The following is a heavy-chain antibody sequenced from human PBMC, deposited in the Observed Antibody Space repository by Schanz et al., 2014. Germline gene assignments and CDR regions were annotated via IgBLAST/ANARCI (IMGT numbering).Heavy chain of an antibody. CDR1: GFTFSDYY. CDR2: IWYDENNK. J-gene: IGHJ6*02. Sequence: QVQLVESGGGLVQPGGSLRLSCAASGFTFSDYYMSWIRQAPGKGLEWVAVIWYDENNKYYADSVKGRFTMSRDNSKNTLYLQMNSLRAEDTAVYYCAKARRKSNCSGGRCFHYSYYGMDVWGQGTTVTVSS. D-gene: IGHD2-15*01. CDR3: AKARRKSNCSGGRCFHYSYYGMDV. V-gene: IGHV3-33*06.